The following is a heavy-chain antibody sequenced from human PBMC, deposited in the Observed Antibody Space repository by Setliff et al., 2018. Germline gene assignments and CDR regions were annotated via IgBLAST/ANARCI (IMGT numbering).Heavy chain of an antibody. D-gene: IGHD5-12*01. V-gene: IGHV4-34*01. CDR1: GGSFSTHY. Sequence: SETLSLTCAVYGGSFSTHYWIWIRQPPGKGLEWIGEINHSGSTNYNPSLKSRVTISVDTSKNQFSLKVTSVTAADTAVYYCARHMVWSGDEDWGPGTLVTVSS. J-gene: IGHJ4*02. CDR3: ARHMVWSGDED. CDR2: INHSGST.